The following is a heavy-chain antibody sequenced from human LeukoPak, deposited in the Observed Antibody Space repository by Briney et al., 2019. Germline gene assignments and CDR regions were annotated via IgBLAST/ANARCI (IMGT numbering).Heavy chain of an antibody. Sequence: GGSLRLSCAASGLTFSDAWMHWVRQSPGKGLEWVSSISSSSTYIYYADSVKGRFIISRDNAKNSLYLQMNSLRAEDTAVYYCARPHPRTVFGVFSYYYGMDVWGQGTTVTVSS. D-gene: IGHD3-3*01. J-gene: IGHJ6*02. V-gene: IGHV3-21*01. CDR3: ARPHPRTVFGVFSYYYGMDV. CDR1: GLTFSDAW. CDR2: ISSSSTYI.